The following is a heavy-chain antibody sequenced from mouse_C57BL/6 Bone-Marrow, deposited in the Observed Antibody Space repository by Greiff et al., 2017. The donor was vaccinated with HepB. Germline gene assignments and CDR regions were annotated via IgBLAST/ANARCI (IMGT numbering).Heavy chain of an antibody. CDR2: IRSKSSNYAT. D-gene: IGHD2-13*01. CDR1: GFTFNTYA. Sequence: EVKLMESGGGLVQPKGSLKLSCAASGFTFNTYAMHWVRQAPGKGLEWVARIRSKSSNYATYYADSVKNRFTISREDSQSMLYLQMNNLKTEDTAMYYCVIDGAYRDCDAIDYWGQGTSVTVSS. CDR3: VIDGAYRDCDAIDY. V-gene: IGHV10-3*01. J-gene: IGHJ4*01.